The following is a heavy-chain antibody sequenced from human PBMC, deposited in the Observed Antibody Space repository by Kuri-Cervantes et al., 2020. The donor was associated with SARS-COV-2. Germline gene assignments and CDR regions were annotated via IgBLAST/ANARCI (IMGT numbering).Heavy chain of an antibody. CDR3: ARVHSSGRSKAHRYYFDY. CDR2: INPNSGGT. V-gene: IGHV1-2*02. Sequence: ASVKVSCKASGYTFTGYYMHWVRQAPGQGLEWMGWINPNSGGTNYAQKFQGRVTMTRDTSISTAYMELSRLRSDDTAVYYCARVHSSGRSKAHRYYFDYWGQGTLVTVSS. D-gene: IGHD6-19*01. CDR1: GYTFTGYY. J-gene: IGHJ4*02.